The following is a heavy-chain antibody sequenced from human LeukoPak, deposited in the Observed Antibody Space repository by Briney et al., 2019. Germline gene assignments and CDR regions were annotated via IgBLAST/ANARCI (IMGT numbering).Heavy chain of an antibody. D-gene: IGHD6-19*01. CDR2: IHYSGIT. V-gene: IGHV4-59*08. CDR3: ARLPGYSSGLRGDAFDI. CDR1: GGSISSCY. Sequence: PSETLSLTCTVSGGSISSCYWSWIRQSPGKGLEWIGYIHYSGITKYNPSLKSRVTISKDTSTSQFSLKLSSVTAADTAVYFCARLPGYSSGLRGDAFDIWGQGTMVTVSS. J-gene: IGHJ3*02.